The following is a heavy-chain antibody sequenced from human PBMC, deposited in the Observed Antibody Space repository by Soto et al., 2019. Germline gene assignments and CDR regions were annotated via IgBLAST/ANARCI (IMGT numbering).Heavy chain of an antibody. CDR2: INTKSGGT. Sequence: QVQLVQSGAEVKKPGASVRVSCKASGYTFTDYYMHWVRQAPGQGLEWMGWINTKSGGTNYAQNFQGRVTMARDTSSRTVYMELSRLTSADTAVYYCARGVGTSWFDSWGQGTLVIVSS. CDR1: GYTFTDYY. CDR3: ARGVGTSWFDS. V-gene: IGHV1-2*02. D-gene: IGHD1-26*01. J-gene: IGHJ5*01.